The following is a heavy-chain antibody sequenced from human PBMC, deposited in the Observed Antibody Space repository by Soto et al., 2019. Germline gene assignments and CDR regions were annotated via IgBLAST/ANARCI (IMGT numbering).Heavy chain of an antibody. CDR2: ISNSDDVG. D-gene: IGHD1-26*01. V-gene: IGHV3-23*01. J-gene: IGHJ4*02. Sequence: EVQLLESGGGLVHPMSSLRLSCSGSGFNFNNHVITWVRQAPGKGLELVASISNSDDVGFYADSVRGRFSVTRDRSSSTLYLQMDYVQVEDTAMYYCAKTVGATKLEDYWGQGTLVIVSS. CDR3: AKTVGATKLEDY. CDR1: GFNFNNHV.